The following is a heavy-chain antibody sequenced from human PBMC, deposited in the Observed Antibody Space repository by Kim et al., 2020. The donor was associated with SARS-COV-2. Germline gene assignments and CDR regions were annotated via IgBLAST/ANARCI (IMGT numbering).Heavy chain of an antibody. CDR2: IYYSGST. Sequence: SETLSLTCTVSGGSISSYYWSWIRQPPGKGLEWIGYIYYSGSTNYNPSLKSRVTISVDTSKNQFSLKLSSVTAADTAVYYCARGGADFWSGPTPTLDYWGQGTLVTVSS. J-gene: IGHJ4*02. CDR3: ARGGADFWSGPTPTLDY. V-gene: IGHV4-59*01. D-gene: IGHD3-3*01. CDR1: GGSISSYY.